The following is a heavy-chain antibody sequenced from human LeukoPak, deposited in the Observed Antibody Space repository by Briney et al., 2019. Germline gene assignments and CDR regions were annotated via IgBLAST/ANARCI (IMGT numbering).Heavy chain of an antibody. CDR2: ISAYNGNT. J-gene: IGHJ6*03. Sequence: GASVKVSCKASGYTFTSYGISWVRQAPGQGLEWMGWISAYNGNTNYAQKLQGRVTMTTDTSTSTAYMELRSLRSDDTAVYYCARVGPNYDFWSVDHYYYMDVWGKGTTVTVSS. CDR3: ARVGPNYDFWSVDHYYYMDV. CDR1: GYTFTSYG. V-gene: IGHV1-18*01. D-gene: IGHD3-3*01.